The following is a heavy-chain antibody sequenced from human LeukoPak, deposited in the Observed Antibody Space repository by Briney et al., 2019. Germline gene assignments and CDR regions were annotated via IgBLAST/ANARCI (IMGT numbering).Heavy chain of an antibody. V-gene: IGHV3-30*02. CDR3: ARDRGGYYCSSTSCYNWFDP. CDR1: GFTFSDYY. J-gene: IGHJ5*02. Sequence: GGSLRLSCAASGFTFSDYYMSWIRQAPGKGLEWVAFIRYDGSNKYYADSVKGRFTISRDNSKNTLYLQMNSLRAEDTAVYYCARDRGGYYCSSTSCYNWFDPWGQGTLVTVSS. CDR2: IRYDGSNK. D-gene: IGHD2-2*01.